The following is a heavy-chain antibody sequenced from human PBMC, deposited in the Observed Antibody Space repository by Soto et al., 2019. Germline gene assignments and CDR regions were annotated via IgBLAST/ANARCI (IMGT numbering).Heavy chain of an antibody. CDR2: ISDYKVNT. Sequence: VQLVQSGAEVKKPGASVKVSCKASGYTFTSYGISWVRQDPGQGLEWMGWISDYKVNTNYAQKLQGRVTMTTDTSTSTGYMELRSLRSDDTAVYYCARVISAAADFDYWGQGTLVTVSS. V-gene: IGHV1-18*01. CDR1: GYTFTSYG. CDR3: ARVISAAADFDY. D-gene: IGHD6-13*01. J-gene: IGHJ4*02.